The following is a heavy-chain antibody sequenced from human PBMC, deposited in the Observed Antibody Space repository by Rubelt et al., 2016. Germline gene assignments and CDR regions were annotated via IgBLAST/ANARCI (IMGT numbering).Heavy chain of an antibody. CDR3: ARAPWRADF. D-gene: IGHD3-3*01. J-gene: IGHJ4*02. CDR2: ISSSSSYI. Sequence: EVQLLESGGGLVQPGGSLRLSCAASGFTFSSYSMNWVRQAPGKGLEWVSSISSSSSYIYYADSVKGRFTISRDNAKNSLYRKMNSLRAEDTAVYYCARAPWRADFRGQGTLVTVSS. V-gene: IGHV3-21*01. CDR1: GFTFSSYS.